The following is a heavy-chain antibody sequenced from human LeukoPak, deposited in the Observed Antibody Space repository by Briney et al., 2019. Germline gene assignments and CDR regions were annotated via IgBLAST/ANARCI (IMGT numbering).Heavy chain of an antibody. CDR3: ARGASWELLYYYYGMDV. D-gene: IGHD1-26*01. V-gene: IGHV3-7*01. J-gene: IGHJ6*02. CDR1: GFTFSSYS. CDR2: IKQDGSEK. Sequence: PGGSLRLSCAASGFTFSSYSMNWVRQAPGKGLEWVANIKQDGSEKYYVDSVKGRFTISRDNAKNSLYLQMNSLRAEDTAVYYCARGASWELLYYYYGMDVWGQGTTVTVSS.